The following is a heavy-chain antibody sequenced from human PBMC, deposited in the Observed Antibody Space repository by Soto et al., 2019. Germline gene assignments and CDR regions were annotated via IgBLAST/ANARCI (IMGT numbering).Heavy chain of an antibody. CDR1: GGPISRSRFY. J-gene: IGHJ4*02. CDR2: IPYSGST. D-gene: IGHD6-19*01. CDR3: ARHRLDSSGWYGEFDS. Sequence: QLQLQGSGPGLVNPSENLSLNCRCPGGPISRSRFYWGRVRQPPGKGLEWVGSIPYSGSTYFNPSLKSRLTISVATSKNQFSLQLSSVTAADTALYYCARHRLDSSGWYGEFDSWGQGTLVSVSS. V-gene: IGHV4-39*01.